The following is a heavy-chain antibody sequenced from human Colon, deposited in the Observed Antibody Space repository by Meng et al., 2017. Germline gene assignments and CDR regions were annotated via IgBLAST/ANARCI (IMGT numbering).Heavy chain of an antibody. CDR1: GGTFRRVT. J-gene: IGHJ4*02. D-gene: IGHD5-24*01. CDR3: AVQKDGYNSWYDN. Sequence: QVQGCQAGGDVKKPGSSVEVSCKSSGGTFRRVTMTWVRRAPGKGLEWMGEISPILGAPNYAPKFPGRVTITADESTTSTYMEMSCLTSEDTAVYYCAVQKDGYNSWYDNWGQGTLVTVSS. V-gene: IGHV1-69*01. CDR2: ISPILGAP.